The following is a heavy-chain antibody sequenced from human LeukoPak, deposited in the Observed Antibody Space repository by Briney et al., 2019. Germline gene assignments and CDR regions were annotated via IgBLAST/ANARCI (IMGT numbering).Heavy chain of an antibody. CDR1: GGSIRNYY. J-gene: IGHJ4*02. CDR2: IYYSGST. Sequence: SETLSLTCTVSGGSIRNYYWSWIRQPPGKGLEWIGYIYYSGSTNYNPSLKSRVTISVDTSKNQFSLKLSSVTAADTAVYYCARVNHPSHFDYWGQGTLVTVSS. CDR3: ARVNHPSHFDY. V-gene: IGHV4-59*08. D-gene: IGHD1-14*01.